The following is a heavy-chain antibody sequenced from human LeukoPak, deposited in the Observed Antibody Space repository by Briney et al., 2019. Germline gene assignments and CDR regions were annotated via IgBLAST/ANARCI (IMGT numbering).Heavy chain of an antibody. CDR1: GYTFTSYA. D-gene: IGHD3-22*01. J-gene: IGHJ4*02. CDR2: INAGNGNT. Sequence: GASVKVSCKASGYTFTSYAMRWVRQAPGQRLEWMGWINAGNGNTKYSQKFQGRVTITRDASASTAYMELSSLRSEDTAVYYCAATGGGYYDSSGNFDYWGQGTLVTVSS. CDR3: AATGGGYYDSSGNFDY. V-gene: IGHV1-3*01.